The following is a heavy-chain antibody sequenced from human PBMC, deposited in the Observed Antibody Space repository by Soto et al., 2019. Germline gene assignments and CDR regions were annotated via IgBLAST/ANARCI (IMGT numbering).Heavy chain of an antibody. CDR2: ISGSGGST. D-gene: IGHD2-21*01. J-gene: IGHJ2*01. CDR3: AKEPHPIKGRYLYFDL. Sequence: GGSLRLSCAASGFTFSSYAMSWVRQAPGKGLEWVSAISGSGGSTYYADSVKGRFTISRDNSKNTLYLQMNSLRAEDTAVYYCAKEPHPIKGRYLYFDLWGRGTLVTVSS. V-gene: IGHV3-23*01. CDR1: GFTFSSYA.